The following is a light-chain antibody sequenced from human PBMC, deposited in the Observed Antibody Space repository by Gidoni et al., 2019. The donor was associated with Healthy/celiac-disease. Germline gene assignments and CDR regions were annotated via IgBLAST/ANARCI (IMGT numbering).Light chain of an antibody. CDR1: QSVSSY. CDR2: DAS. J-gene: IGKJ4*01. CDR3: QQRSNWPPLT. V-gene: IGKV3-11*01. Sequence: ELVLTQSPATLSLSPGDRATLSCRASQSVSSYLAWYQQKPGQAPRLLIYDASNRATGSPARFSGSGSGTDFTLTISSLEPEDFAVYYCQQRSNWPPLTFGGGTKVEIK.